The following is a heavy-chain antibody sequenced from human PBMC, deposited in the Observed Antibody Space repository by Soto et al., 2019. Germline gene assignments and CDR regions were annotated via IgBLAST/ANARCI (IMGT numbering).Heavy chain of an antibody. V-gene: IGHV4-59*08. J-gene: IGHJ6*02. D-gene: IGHD3-16*01. CDR3: ARYVWGSYFDYYGMDV. Sequence: ASETLSLTCTVSGGSISSYYWSWIRQPPGKGLEWIGYIYYSGSTNYNPSLKSRVTISVDTSKNQFSLKLSSVTAADTAVYYCARYVWGSYFDYYGMDVWGQGTTVTVSS. CDR2: IYYSGST. CDR1: GGSISSYY.